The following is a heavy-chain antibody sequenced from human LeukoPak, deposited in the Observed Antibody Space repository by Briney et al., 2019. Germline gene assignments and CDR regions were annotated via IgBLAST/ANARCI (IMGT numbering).Heavy chain of an antibody. CDR1: GYTFTGYY. J-gene: IGHJ4*02. V-gene: IGHV1-2*02. CDR3: ARGYCSSTSCYSALANFDY. CDR2: INPNSGGT. Sequence: GASVKVSCKASGYTFTGYYMHWVRQAPGQGLEWMGWINPNSGGTNYAQKFQGRVTMTRDTSISTAYMELSRLRSDDTAVYYCARGYCSSTSCYSALANFDYWGQGTLVTVSS. D-gene: IGHD2-2*02.